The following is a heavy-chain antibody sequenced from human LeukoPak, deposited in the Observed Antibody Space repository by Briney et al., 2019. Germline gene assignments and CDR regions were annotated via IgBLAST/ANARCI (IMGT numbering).Heavy chain of an antibody. V-gene: IGHV4-4*07. CDR3: ARDYYDSSGYYGRGGYYYMDV. CDR2: FYTSGST. CDR1: GASISSYY. Sequence: SETLSLTCTVLGASISSYYWTWIRQPAGKGLEWIGRFYTSGSTNYNPSLKSRVTMSVDRSKNQFSLKLTSVTAADTAVYYCARDYYDSSGYYGRGGYYYMDVWGKGTTATVSS. D-gene: IGHD3-22*01. J-gene: IGHJ6*03.